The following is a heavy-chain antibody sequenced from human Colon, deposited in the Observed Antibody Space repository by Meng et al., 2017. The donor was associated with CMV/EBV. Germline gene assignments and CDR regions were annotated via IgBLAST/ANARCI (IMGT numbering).Heavy chain of an antibody. Sequence: GGPLRLSCAASGFTFSSYWMHWVRQAPGKGLVWVSRINSDGSSTSYADSVKGRFTISRDNAKNTLYLQMNSLRAEDTAVYYCARDFAQPGYCSSTSCPSDYWGQGTLVTVSS. V-gene: IGHV3-74*01. D-gene: IGHD2-2*01. CDR2: INSDGSST. J-gene: IGHJ4*02. CDR1: GFTFSSYW. CDR3: ARDFAQPGYCSSTSCPSDY.